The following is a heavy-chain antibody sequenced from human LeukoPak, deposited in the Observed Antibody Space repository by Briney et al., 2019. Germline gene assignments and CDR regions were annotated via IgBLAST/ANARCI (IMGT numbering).Heavy chain of an antibody. CDR2: IWYDGSNK. CDR1: GFTFSSYG. CDR3: ARAPRWNHYYGVDV. Sequence: GGSLRLSRAASGFTFSSYGMHWVRQAPGKGLEWVAIIWYDGSNKYYSDSVKGRFTISRDNSENTLYLHMNSLTAEDTAVYYCARAPRWNHYYGVDVWGQGTTVTVSS. V-gene: IGHV3-33*01. J-gene: IGHJ6*02. D-gene: IGHD1-1*01.